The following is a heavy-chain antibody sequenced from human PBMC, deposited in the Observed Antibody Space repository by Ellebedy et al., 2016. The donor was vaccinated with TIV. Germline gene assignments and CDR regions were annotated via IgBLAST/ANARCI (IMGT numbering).Heavy chain of an antibody. J-gene: IGHJ5*02. CDR2: ISVYSGST. CDR3: ARDLDEVVLTGWFDP. CDR1: GYSFTSYG. V-gene: IGHV1-18*01. D-gene: IGHD1-1*01. Sequence: ASVKVSXKASGYSFTSYGISWVRQAPGQGLEWMGWISVYSGSTNYAQKLQGRVTMTTDTSTSTAYMELRTLRSDDTAVYYCARDLDEVVLTGWFDPWGQGTLVTVSS.